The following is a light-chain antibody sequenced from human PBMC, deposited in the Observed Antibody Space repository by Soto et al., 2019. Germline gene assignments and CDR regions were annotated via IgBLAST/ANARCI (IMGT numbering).Light chain of an antibody. CDR2: DAS. Sequence: DIQMTQSPSYLSASVGDRVTITCQASQDINNYLNWYQQKPGKAPKLLIYDASNLETGVPSRFSGSGSGTDFTFRISSLQPEDIATYYCQQYENLPWTFGQGTKVEVK. CDR3: QQYENLPWT. CDR1: QDINNY. V-gene: IGKV1-33*01. J-gene: IGKJ1*01.